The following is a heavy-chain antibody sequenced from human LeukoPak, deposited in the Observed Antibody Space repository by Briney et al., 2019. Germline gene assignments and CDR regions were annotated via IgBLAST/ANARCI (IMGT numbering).Heavy chain of an antibody. CDR2: ISAYNGNT. J-gene: IGHJ4*02. Sequence: ASVKVSCKASGYTFTSYGISWVRQAPGQGLEWMGWISAYNGNTNYAQKLQGRVTMTTDTSTSTAYMELSRLRSDDTAVYYCARTKGDSSSAPLDYWGQGTLVTVSS. D-gene: IGHD6-13*01. CDR3: ARTKGDSSSAPLDY. V-gene: IGHV1-18*01. CDR1: GYTFTSYG.